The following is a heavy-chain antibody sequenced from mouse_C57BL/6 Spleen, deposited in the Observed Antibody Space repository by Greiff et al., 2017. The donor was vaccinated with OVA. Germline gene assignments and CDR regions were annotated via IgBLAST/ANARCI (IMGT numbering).Heavy chain of an antibody. Sequence: EVQVVESGGGLVQPGGSLSLSCAASGFTFTDYYMSWVRQPPGKALEWLGFIRNKANGYSTEYSVSVKGRFTISRDNSENILKLQMNALRAEDSATDYCARSPITTGGYYDDWGQGTTLTVST. V-gene: IGHV7-3*01. CDR3: ARSPITTGGYYDD. J-gene: IGHJ2*01. CDR1: GFTFTDYY. D-gene: IGHD1-1*01. CDR2: IRNKANGYST.